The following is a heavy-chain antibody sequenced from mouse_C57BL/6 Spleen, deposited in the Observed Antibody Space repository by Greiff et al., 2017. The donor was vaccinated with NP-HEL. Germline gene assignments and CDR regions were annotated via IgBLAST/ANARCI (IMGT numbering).Heavy chain of an antibody. J-gene: IGHJ1*03. D-gene: IGHD2-4*01. Sequence: VNLVESGPELVKPGASVKISCKASGYAFSSSWMNWVKQRPGKGLEWIGRIYPGDGDTNYNGKFKGKATLTADKSSSTAYMQLSSLTSEDSAVYFCARGDYDGYFDVWGTGTTVTVSS. CDR1: GYAFSSSW. CDR2: IYPGDGDT. CDR3: ARGDYDGYFDV. V-gene: IGHV1-82*01.